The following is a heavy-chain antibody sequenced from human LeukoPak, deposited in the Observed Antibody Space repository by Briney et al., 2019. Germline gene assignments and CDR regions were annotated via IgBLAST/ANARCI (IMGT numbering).Heavy chain of an antibody. Sequence: GGSLRLSCAASGFTFSDYYMSWIRQAPGKGLEWVSYISSSGSTIYYADSVKGRFTISRDNAKNSLYLQMNSLRAEDTAVYYRARGSVDIVATIDYWGQGTLVTVSS. J-gene: IGHJ4*02. CDR3: ARGSVDIVATIDY. CDR1: GFTFSDYY. CDR2: ISSSGSTI. D-gene: IGHD5-12*01. V-gene: IGHV3-11*04.